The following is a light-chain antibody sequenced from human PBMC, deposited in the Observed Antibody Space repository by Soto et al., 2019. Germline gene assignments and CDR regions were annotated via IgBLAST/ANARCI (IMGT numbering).Light chain of an antibody. CDR1: QTIRTS. J-gene: IGKJ4*01. V-gene: IGKV3-20*01. Sequence: IVMTQSPDTLSLSPGERATLSCRASQTIRTSLACYQQRPGQAPRLLIFDASRKTFGVPDRFTGSGSGTDFALTINRLEPEDFGVYFCQQYGSSVTFGGVTKVDSK. CDR2: DAS. CDR3: QQYGSSVT.